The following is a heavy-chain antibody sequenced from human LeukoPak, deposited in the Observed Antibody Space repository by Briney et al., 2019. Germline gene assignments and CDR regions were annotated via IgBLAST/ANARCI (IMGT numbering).Heavy chain of an antibody. CDR3: ARADIVVVPAATDPYYYYGMDV. CDR1: GYTFTSYD. J-gene: IGHJ6*02. V-gene: IGHV1-8*01. Sequence: ASVKVSCKASGYTFTSYDINWVRQATGQGREGVGWMNPNSGNTGYAQKFQGRVTMTRNTSISTAYMELSSLRSEDTAVYYCARADIVVVPAATDPYYYYGMDVWGQGTTVTVSS. D-gene: IGHD2-2*01. CDR2: MNPNSGNT.